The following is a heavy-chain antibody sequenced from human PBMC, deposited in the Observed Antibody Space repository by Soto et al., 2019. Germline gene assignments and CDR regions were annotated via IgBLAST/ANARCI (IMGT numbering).Heavy chain of an antibody. CDR1: GGSISSYY. D-gene: IGHD2-2*01. J-gene: IGHJ6*03. Sequence: QVQLQESGPGLVKPSETLSLTCTVSGGSISSYYWSWIRQPPGKGLEWIGYIYYSGSTNYNPSLKSRLPISVDTSKNRFSLKLSSVTAADTAVYYCARGRPQKGGYCSSTSCYSYYYYYMDVWGKGTTVTVSS. V-gene: IGHV4-59*01. CDR2: IYYSGST. CDR3: ARGRPQKGGYCSSTSCYSYYYYYMDV.